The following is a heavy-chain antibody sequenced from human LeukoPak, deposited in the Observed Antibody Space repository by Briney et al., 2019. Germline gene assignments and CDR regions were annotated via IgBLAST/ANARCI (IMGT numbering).Heavy chain of an antibody. CDR3: AKDSDHTAFDY. CDR2: ISYDGSNK. Sequence: GGSLRLSCAASGFTFSSYGMHWVRQAPGKGLEWVAVISYDGSNKYYADSVKGRFTISRDNSKNTLYLQMNSLRAEDTAVYYCAKDSDHTAFDYWGQGTLVTVSS. D-gene: IGHD5-18*01. CDR1: GFTFSSYG. V-gene: IGHV3-30*18. J-gene: IGHJ4*02.